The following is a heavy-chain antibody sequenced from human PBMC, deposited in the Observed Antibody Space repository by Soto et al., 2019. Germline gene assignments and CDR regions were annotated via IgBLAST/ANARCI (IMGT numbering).Heavy chain of an antibody. CDR2: INPKSGGT. CDR1: GYNFTDYH. Sequence: APVKVFCKASGYNFTDYHIHRVRQAPGQGLEWLGRINPKSGGTSTAQKFQGWVTMTTDTSISTASMELTRLTSDDTAIYYCARGDSTDCSNGVCSFFYNHDLDVWG. V-gene: IGHV1-2*04. CDR3: ARGDSTDCSNGVCSFFYNHDLDV. D-gene: IGHD2-8*01. J-gene: IGHJ6*02.